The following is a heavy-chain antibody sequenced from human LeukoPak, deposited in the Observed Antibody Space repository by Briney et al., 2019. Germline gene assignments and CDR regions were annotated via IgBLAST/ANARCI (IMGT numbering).Heavy chain of an antibody. Sequence: PSETLPLTCTVSGGSLSSSCYYWGWLRPPPGKGLEWIGSIYYSGSTYYTPSLNSLVTISVDTSNNQFSLKLSSVTATDTAVYDCARQSDIVATIGYWGQGTLVTVSS. V-gene: IGHV4-39*01. J-gene: IGHJ4*02. CDR2: IYYSGST. D-gene: IGHD5-12*01. CDR1: GGSLSSSCYY. CDR3: ARQSDIVATIGY.